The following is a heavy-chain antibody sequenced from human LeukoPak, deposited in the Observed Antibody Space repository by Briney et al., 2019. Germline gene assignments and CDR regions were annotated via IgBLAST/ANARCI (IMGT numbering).Heavy chain of an antibody. V-gene: IGHV3-48*03. D-gene: IGHD2-2*01. CDR2: ISSSGSTI. J-gene: IGHJ4*02. Sequence: GGSLRLSCAASGFTFSSYEMNWVRQAPGKGLEWVSYISSSGSTIYYADSVKGRFTISRDNAKNSLYLQMNSLRAEDTAVYYCARDRYCSSTSCHAREGFDYWGQGTLVTVSS. CDR3: ARDRYCSSTSCHAREGFDY. CDR1: GFTFSSYE.